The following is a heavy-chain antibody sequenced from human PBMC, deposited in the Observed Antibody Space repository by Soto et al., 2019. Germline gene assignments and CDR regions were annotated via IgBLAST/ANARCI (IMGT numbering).Heavy chain of an antibody. Sequence: EVQLLESGGGLVQPGGSLRLSCAASGFTFSSYAMSWVRQAPGKGLEWVSGISGSGGSTYYAYSVQGRFTISRDNSKNKLYLQMNSLRAEDTAVYYCAKALHGVAEVGYFDYWGQGTLVTVSS. CDR3: AKALHGVAEVGYFDY. D-gene: IGHD6-13*01. CDR2: ISGSGGST. V-gene: IGHV3-23*01. CDR1: GFTFSSYA. J-gene: IGHJ4*02.